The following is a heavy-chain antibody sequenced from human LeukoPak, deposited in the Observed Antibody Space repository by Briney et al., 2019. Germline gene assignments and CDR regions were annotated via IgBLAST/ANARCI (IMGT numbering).Heavy chain of an antibody. D-gene: IGHD3-22*01. CDR3: AKDRSYYDSSGYLFG. Sequence: GSLRLSCAASGFTFSSYAMSWVRQAPGKGLEWVAVISYDGSNKYYADSVKGRFTISRDNSKNTLYLQMNSLRAEDTAVYYCAKDRSYYDSSGYLFGWGQGTLVTVSS. V-gene: IGHV3-30*18. CDR2: ISYDGSNK. CDR1: GFTFSSYA. J-gene: IGHJ4*02.